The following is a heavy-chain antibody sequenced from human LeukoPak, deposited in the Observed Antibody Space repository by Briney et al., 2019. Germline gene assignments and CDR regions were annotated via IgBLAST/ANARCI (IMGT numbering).Heavy chain of an antibody. V-gene: IGHV1-69*13. J-gene: IGHJ4*02. D-gene: IGHD3-10*01. CDR3: ARENGSGSYLGDY. Sequence: ASVKVSCKASGGAFSSYAISWVRQAPGQGLEWMGGIIPIFGTANYAQKFQGRVTITADESTSTAYMELSSLRSEDTAVYYCARENGSGSYLGDYWGQGTLVTVSS. CDR1: GGAFSSYA. CDR2: IIPIFGTA.